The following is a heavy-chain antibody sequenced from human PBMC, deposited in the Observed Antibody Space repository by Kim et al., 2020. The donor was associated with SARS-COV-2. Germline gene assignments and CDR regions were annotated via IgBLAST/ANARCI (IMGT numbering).Heavy chain of an antibody. D-gene: IGHD2-15*01. Sequence: ASVKVSCKASGYTFTSYYMHWVRQAPGQGLEWMGIINPSGGSTSYAQKFQGRVIMTRDTSTSTVYMELSSLRSEDTAVYYCARDLVGCSGGSCYFRMDVWGQGTTVTVSS. CDR3: ARDLVGCSGGSCYFRMDV. J-gene: IGHJ6*02. CDR1: GYTFTSYY. V-gene: IGHV1-46*01. CDR2: INPSGGST.